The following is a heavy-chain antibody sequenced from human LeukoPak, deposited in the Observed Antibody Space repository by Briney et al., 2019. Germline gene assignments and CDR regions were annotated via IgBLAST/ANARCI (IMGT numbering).Heavy chain of an antibody. D-gene: IGHD1-26*01. CDR3: ARAVGATHFDY. Sequence: GGSLRLSCAASGFTFSSYWMSWVRQAPGKGLEWVANIKQDGSEKFYVDSVKGRFTISRDDDKNSLCLQMNSLRAEDTAVYYCARAVGATHFDYWGQGILVTVSS. CDR1: GFTFSSYW. J-gene: IGHJ4*02. CDR2: IKQDGSEK. V-gene: IGHV3-7*04.